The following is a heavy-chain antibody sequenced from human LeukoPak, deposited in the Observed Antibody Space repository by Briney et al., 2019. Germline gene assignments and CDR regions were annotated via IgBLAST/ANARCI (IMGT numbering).Heavy chain of an antibody. CDR1: GFTFSSYA. CDR2: ISGSGGST. J-gene: IGHJ4*02. D-gene: IGHD3-10*01. CDR3: AKDGMVRGVKPYYFDY. V-gene: IGHV3-23*01. Sequence: GGSLRLSCAASGFTFSSYAMSWVRQAPGKGLEWVSAISGSGGSTYYADSVKGRFTISRDNSKNTLYLQMNSLRAEDTAVYYCAKDGMVRGVKPYYFDYWGQGTLVTVSS.